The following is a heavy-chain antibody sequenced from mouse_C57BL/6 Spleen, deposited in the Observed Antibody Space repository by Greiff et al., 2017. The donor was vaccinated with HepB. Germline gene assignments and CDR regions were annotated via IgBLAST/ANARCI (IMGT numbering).Heavy chain of an antibody. J-gene: IGHJ1*03. V-gene: IGHV1-61*01. CDR1: RYTFTSYW. Sequence: VKLQQPGAELVRPGSSVKLSCKASRYTFTSYWMDWVKQRPGQGLEWIGNIYPSDSETHYNQKFKDKATLTVDKSSSTAYMQLSSLTSEDSAVYYCARGDYGSSYGYFDVWGTGTTVTVSS. D-gene: IGHD1-1*01. CDR2: IYPSDSET. CDR3: ARGDYGSSYGYFDV.